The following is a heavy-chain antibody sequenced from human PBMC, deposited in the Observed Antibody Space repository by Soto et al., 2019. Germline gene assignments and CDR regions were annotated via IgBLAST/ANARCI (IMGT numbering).Heavy chain of an antibody. D-gene: IGHD2-15*01. CDR1: GYTFTSYY. CDR2: INPSGGST. Sequence: QVQLVQSGAEVKKPGASVKVSCKASGYTFTSYYMHWVRQAPGQGLEWMGIINPSGGSTSYAQKFQGRVTMTRDTSTSTVYMERSSLRSEDTAVYYCARDGCSGGSCYQGAPYYYYGMDVWGQGTTVTVSS. V-gene: IGHV1-46*01. CDR3: ARDGCSGGSCYQGAPYYYYGMDV. J-gene: IGHJ6*02.